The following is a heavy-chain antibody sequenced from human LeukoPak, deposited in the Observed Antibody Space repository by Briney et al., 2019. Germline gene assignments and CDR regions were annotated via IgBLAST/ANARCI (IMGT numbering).Heavy chain of an antibody. CDR2: INPNSGGT. J-gene: IGHJ6*03. V-gene: IGHV1-2*02. CDR3: ARDPHKSYYYYYYMDV. CDR1: GYTFTGYY. Sequence: ASVKVSCKASGYTFTGYYMHWVRQATGQGLEWMGWINPNSGGTNYAQKFQGRVTMTRDTSISTAYMELSRLRSDDTAVYYCARDPHKSYYYYYYMDVWGKGTTVTVSS.